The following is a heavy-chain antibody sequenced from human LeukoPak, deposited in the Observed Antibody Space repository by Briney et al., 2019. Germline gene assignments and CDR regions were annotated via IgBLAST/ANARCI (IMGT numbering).Heavy chain of an antibody. CDR1: GFSFNNYG. CDR3: AKPRVSIGSHFDY. Sequence: GGSLRLSCAASGFSFNNYGMHWVRQAPGRGLEWVAMIPYDGSSEKYADFVKGRFAISRDNSKNTLYLQMNSLRDEDTALYYCAKPRVSIGSHFDYWGQGTLVTVSS. CDR2: IPYDGSSE. D-gene: IGHD2-15*01. V-gene: IGHV3-30*18. J-gene: IGHJ4*02.